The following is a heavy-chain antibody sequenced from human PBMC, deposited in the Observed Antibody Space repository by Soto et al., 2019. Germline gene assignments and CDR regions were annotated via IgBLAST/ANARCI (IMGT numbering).Heavy chain of an antibody. CDR2: IYYSGST. J-gene: IGHJ4*02. CDR1: GGSISSYY. V-gene: IGHV4-59*01. CDR3: ARVWAYAFDF. Sequence: SETLSLTCTVSGGSISSYYWSWIRQPPGKGLEWIGYIYYSGSTNYNPSLKSRVTISVDTSKNQFSLKLSSVTAADTAVYYCARVWAYAFDFWGQGILVTVSS. D-gene: IGHD3-16*01.